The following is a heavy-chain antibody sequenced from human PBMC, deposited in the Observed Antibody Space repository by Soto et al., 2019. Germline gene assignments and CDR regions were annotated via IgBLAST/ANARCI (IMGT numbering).Heavy chain of an antibody. CDR3: ARLGDCSGGSCFSRYYYHGMDV. CDR2: IDPSDSYI. CDR1: GYSLATYW. Sequence: PGESLKISCKSSGYSLATYWITWVRQMPGKGLEWMGRIDPSDSYINYSPSFQGRVTISADKSLNTAYLQWSSLEASDTAMYYCARLGDCSGGSCFSRYYYHGMDVWGQGTTVTGSS. D-gene: IGHD2-15*01. J-gene: IGHJ6*02. V-gene: IGHV5-10-1*01.